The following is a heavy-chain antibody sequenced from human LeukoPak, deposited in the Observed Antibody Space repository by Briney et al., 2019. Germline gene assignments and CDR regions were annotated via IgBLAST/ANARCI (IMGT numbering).Heavy chain of an antibody. CDR1: GGSISSHY. D-gene: IGHD6-13*01. V-gene: IGHV4-59*11. CDR3: ARGASSSWPEPFDN. CDR2: IYYSGSI. Sequence: SETLSLTCTVSGGSISSHYWSWIRQPPGKGLEWIGYIYYSGSINYNPSLKSRVTISVDTSKKQFSLKLSSVNTADTAVYYCARGASSSWPEPFDNWGQGTLVTVSS. J-gene: IGHJ4*02.